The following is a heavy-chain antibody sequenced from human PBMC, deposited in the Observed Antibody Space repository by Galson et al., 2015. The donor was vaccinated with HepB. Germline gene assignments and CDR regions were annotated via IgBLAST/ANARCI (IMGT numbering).Heavy chain of an antibody. Sequence: SVKVSCKASGGSFTISTISWVRQAPGQGLERMGGIIPFYGAPKYAQKFQGRVTIAADDSTSTAYMELSSLTSEDTAVYYCTRDRGYSYGPPFENWGQGTLVTVSS. D-gene: IGHD5-12*01. CDR2: IIPFYGAP. V-gene: IGHV1-69*13. CDR3: TRDRGYSYGPPFEN. CDR1: GGSFTIST. J-gene: IGHJ4*02.